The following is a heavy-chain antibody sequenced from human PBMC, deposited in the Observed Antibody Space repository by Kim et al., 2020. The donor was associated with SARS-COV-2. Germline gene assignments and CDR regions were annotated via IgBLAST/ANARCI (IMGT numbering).Heavy chain of an antibody. CDR3: PRTPNGNTNWFDP. J-gene: IGHJ5*02. CDR1: GFTLSSLT. D-gene: IGHD2-2*01. V-gene: IGHV3-48*04. CDR2: ISGAGSPY. Sequence: GGSLRLSCAASGFTLSSLTMNWLRQPPAKGLEWVSSISGAGSPYYTATPMKGRTTISGDTPKNPLHQQMNPIRAETTAFYYAPRTPNGNTNWFDPWGQG.